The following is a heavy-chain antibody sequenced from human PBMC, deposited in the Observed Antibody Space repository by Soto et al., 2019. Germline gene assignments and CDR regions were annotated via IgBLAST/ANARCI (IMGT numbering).Heavy chain of an antibody. J-gene: IGHJ6*02. D-gene: IGHD6-13*01. V-gene: IGHV3-64D*08. CDR3: VKVRAPGNYFNYGMDV. Sequence: GGSLRLSCSASGFTFSSYAMHWVRQAPGKGLEYVSAISSNGDRTYYAESVKGRFTISRDNSKHTLYLQVSSLRAEDTAVYFCVKVRAPGNYFNYGMDVWGQGTTVTVSS. CDR2: ISSNGDRT. CDR1: GFTFSSYA.